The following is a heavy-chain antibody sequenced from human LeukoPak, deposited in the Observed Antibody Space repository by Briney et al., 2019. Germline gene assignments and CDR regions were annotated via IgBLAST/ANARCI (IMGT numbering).Heavy chain of an antibody. D-gene: IGHD6-13*01. CDR1: GGSISSGDYY. J-gene: IGHJ4*02. CDR2: IYYSGST. Sequence: SETLSLTCTVSGGSISSGDYYWSWIRQPPGKGLEWIGYIYYSGSTNYNPSLKSRVTISVDKSKNQFSLKLSSVTAADTAVYYCARAAAGTRTVDYWGQGTLVTVSS. V-gene: IGHV4-30-4*01. CDR3: ARAAAGTRTVDY.